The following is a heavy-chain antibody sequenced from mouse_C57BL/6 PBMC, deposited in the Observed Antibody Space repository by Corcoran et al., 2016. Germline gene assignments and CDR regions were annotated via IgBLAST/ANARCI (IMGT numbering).Heavy chain of an antibody. CDR2: INPNNGGT. J-gene: IGHJ2*01. V-gene: IGHV1-26*01. D-gene: IGHD2-12*01. CDR3: ARSRGYYNFDY. CDR1: GYMFTDYY. Sequence: ELQLQQSGPELVKPGASVRISCTASGYMFTDYYMNWVKQSHGKSLEWIGDINPNNGGTSYNQKFKGKATLTVDKSSSTAYMELRSLTSEDSAVYYCARSRGYYNFDYWGQGTTLTVSS.